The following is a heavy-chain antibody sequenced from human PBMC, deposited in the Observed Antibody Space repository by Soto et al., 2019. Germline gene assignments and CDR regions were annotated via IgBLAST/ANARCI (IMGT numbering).Heavy chain of an antibody. J-gene: IGHJ4*02. D-gene: IGHD3-10*01. CDR2: SYNTGST. CDR1: GGSVSSGSYY. Sequence: SETLSLTCTVSGGSVSSGSYYWSWIRQPPGKGLEWIGHSYNTGSTNYNPSLKSRVTISVDPSKNQFSLKLNSVTAADTAVYYCARTDVVYGCLDSWGQGTLVTVSS. V-gene: IGHV4-61*01. CDR3: ARTDVVYGCLDS.